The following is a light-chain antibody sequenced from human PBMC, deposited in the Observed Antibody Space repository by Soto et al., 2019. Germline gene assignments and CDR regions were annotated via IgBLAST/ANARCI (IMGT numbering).Light chain of an antibody. CDR3: SSYTWSPTLYA. Sequence: QSALTQPASVSGSPGQSITVSCASSDVGNFEHISWYQQHPGKGPRLIIYEDTRRPSGISARFSGSKSGNTASLAISGLQAEDEAPYYWSSYTWSPTLYAFAGGTKVXVL. J-gene: IGLJ1*01. CDR2: EDT. CDR1: SSDVGNFEH. V-gene: IGLV2-23*01.